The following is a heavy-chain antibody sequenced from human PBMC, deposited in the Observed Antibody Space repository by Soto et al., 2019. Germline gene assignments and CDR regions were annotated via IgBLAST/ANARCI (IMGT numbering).Heavy chain of an antibody. CDR2: ISHGGST. J-gene: IGHJ4*02. CDR1: SGSISSSNW. V-gene: IGHV4-4*02. Sequence: QVQLQESGPGLVKPSGTLSLTCAVSSGSISSSNWWSWVRQPPGKGLEWIGEISHGGSTNYNPSLKSRGTISVDKSKNQFSLKLSSVTAADTAVYYCASLIAVANYWGQGTLVTVSS. CDR3: ASLIAVANY. D-gene: IGHD6-19*01.